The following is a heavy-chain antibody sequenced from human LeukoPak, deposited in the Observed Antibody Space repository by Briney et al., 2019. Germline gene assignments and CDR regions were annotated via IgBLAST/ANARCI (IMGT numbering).Heavy chain of an antibody. D-gene: IGHD3-10*01. CDR1: GFTFSSHS. CDR3: ARNADMYYYVDN. V-gene: IGHV3-48*02. CDR2: IDSGSGNI. Sequence: GGSLRLSCAASGFTFSSHSMNWVRQAPGKGLEWLSYIDSGSGNIYYRDSVKGRFTISRDNAQDSLYLQMDSLRDEDTAVYYCARNADMYYYVDNWGQGTLVTVSS. J-gene: IGHJ4*02.